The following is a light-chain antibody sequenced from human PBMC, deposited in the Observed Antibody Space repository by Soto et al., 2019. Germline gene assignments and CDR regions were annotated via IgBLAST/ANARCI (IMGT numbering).Light chain of an antibody. V-gene: IGKV1-9*01. CDR1: QGFSRF. Sequence: DIQLTQSPSFLSASGGDTVTISCRASQGFSRFLAWYQKKSGKAPQLLIYDTSTLQSGVPSRFSGSGSGTEFSLTIHSMPPEDFAPYFCQPLSHPIAFGGGTKVDIK. CDR2: DTS. J-gene: IGKJ4*01. CDR3: QPLSHPIA.